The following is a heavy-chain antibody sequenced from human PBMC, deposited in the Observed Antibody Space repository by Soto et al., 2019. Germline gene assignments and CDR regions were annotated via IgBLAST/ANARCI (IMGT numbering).Heavy chain of an antibody. V-gene: IGHV3-23*01. Sequence: GGSLRLSCVASGFTFRNYAMAWVRQAPGKGLEWVGVISASAGSAYYGNSVKGRFTISRDNFRDTVYLQMNDLRVEDTARYYCAKRSSYNLRDPLDDWGQGILVTVPS. CDR3: AKRSSYNLRDPLDD. CDR2: ISASAGSA. D-gene: IGHD3-10*01. CDR1: GFTFRNYA. J-gene: IGHJ4*02.